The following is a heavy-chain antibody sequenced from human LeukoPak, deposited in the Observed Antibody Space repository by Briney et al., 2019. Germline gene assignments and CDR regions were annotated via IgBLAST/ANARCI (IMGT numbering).Heavy chain of an antibody. D-gene: IGHD2-15*01. CDR3: ARTRYCSGATCYSPELFDS. J-gene: IGHJ4*02. CDR1: GYSISTGYH. Sequence: SETLSLTCAVSGYSISTGYHWGWIRQSPGTGLERIGSIYHSGNTYYNPSLKSRVTISVDTSMNQFSLKVTSVTAADTAVYYCARTRYCSGATCYSPELFDSWGQGTLVTVSS. V-gene: IGHV4-38-2*01. CDR2: IYHSGNT.